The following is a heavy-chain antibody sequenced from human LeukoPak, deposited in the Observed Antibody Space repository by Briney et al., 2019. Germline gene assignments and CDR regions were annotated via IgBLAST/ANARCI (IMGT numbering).Heavy chain of an antibody. CDR1: GYTFSNYG. V-gene: IGHV1-18*01. Sequence: ASVKVSCKASGYTFSNYGITWVRQAPGQGLEWMGWISAYNGSTNYAQKLQGRVTMTTDTSTSTAYMELRSLRSDDTAVYYCARDLCGGDCSPFDYWGQGTLVTVSS. CDR3: ARDLCGGDCSPFDY. J-gene: IGHJ4*02. D-gene: IGHD2-21*02. CDR2: ISAYNGST.